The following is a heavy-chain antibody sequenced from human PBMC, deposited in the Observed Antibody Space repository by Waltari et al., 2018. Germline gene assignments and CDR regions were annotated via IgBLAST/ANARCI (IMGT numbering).Heavy chain of an antibody. Sequence: QVQLQESGPGLVKPSETLSLTCAVSGYSISSGYYWGWIRQPPGKGLEWIGSIYHSGGTYYNPSLKSRVTISVDTSKNQFSLKLSSVTAADTALYYCARQGHYDFWTGYYLFDYWGQGTLVTVSS. V-gene: IGHV4-38-2*01. CDR1: GYSISSGYY. D-gene: IGHD3-3*01. CDR2: IYHSGGT. CDR3: ARQGHYDFWTGYYLFDY. J-gene: IGHJ4*02.